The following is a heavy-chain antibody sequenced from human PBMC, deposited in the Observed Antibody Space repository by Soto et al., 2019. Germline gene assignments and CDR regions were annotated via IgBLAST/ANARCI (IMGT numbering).Heavy chain of an antibody. Sequence: GGSLRLSCAASGFTFSSYGMHWVRQAPGKGLEWVAVIWYDGSNKYYADSVKGRFTISRDNSKNTLYLQMNSLRAEDTAVYYCAREGIFGVVAYGMDVWGQGTTVTVSS. CDR1: GFTFSSYG. J-gene: IGHJ6*02. CDR3: AREGIFGVVAYGMDV. CDR2: IWYDGSNK. V-gene: IGHV3-33*01. D-gene: IGHD3-3*01.